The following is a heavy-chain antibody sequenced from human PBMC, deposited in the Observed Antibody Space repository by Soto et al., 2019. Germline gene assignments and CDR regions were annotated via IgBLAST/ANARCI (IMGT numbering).Heavy chain of an antibody. Sequence: GGSLRLSCAASGFTFGIYAMNWVRQAPGKGLEWVSGITAIGTNTYYADSVKGRFTISRDNSKSTLYLRMNNLRTEDTAVYYCRKTDGSDWYAINVHWGQGALVTVSS. V-gene: IGHV3-23*01. CDR3: RKTDGSDWYAINVH. D-gene: IGHD6-19*01. CDR1: GFTFGIYA. CDR2: ITAIGTNT. J-gene: IGHJ4*02.